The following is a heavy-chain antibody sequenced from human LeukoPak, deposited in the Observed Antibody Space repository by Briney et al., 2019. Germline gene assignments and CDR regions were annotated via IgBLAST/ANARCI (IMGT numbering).Heavy chain of an antibody. D-gene: IGHD6-13*01. Sequence: GGSLGLSCAASGFTFSSYAMHWVRQAPGKGLEYVSAISSNGGSTYYANSVKGRFTISRDNSKNTLYLQMGSLRAEDMAVYYCARKGWDASSSWYSEPTPYFDYWGQGTLATVSS. CDR1: GFTFSSYA. CDR3: ARKGWDASSSWYSEPTPYFDY. V-gene: IGHV3-64*01. J-gene: IGHJ4*02. CDR2: ISSNGGST.